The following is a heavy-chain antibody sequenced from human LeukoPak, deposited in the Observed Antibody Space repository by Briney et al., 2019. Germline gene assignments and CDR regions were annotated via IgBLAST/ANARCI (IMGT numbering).Heavy chain of an antibody. CDR2: FDPEDGET. J-gene: IGHJ5*02. Sequence: ASVKVSCTVSGYTLTGLSMHWVRQAPGKGLEWMGGFDPEDGETIYAQKFQGRVTMTEDTSTSTAYMELRSLRSDDTAVYYCARFYDASGYYLFDPWGQGTLVTVSP. D-gene: IGHD3-22*01. CDR3: ARFYDASGYYLFDP. V-gene: IGHV1-24*01. CDR1: GYTLTGLS.